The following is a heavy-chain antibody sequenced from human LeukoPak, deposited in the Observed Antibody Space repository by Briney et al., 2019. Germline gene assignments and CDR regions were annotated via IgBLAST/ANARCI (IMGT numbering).Heavy chain of an antibody. Sequence: SVKVSCEASGGTFSSYAISWVRQAPGQGLEWMGGIIPIFGTANYAQKFQGRVTITADKSTSTAYMELSSLRSEDTAVYYCARGIVGADDAFDIWGQGTMVTVSS. CDR1: GGTFSSYA. J-gene: IGHJ3*02. CDR2: IIPIFGTA. CDR3: ARGIVGADDAFDI. D-gene: IGHD1-26*01. V-gene: IGHV1-69*06.